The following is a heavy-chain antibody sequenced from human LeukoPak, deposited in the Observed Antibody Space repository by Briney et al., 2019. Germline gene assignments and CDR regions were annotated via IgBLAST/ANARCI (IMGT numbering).Heavy chain of an antibody. V-gene: IGHV1-3*01. CDR3: ARDRITMVRGEPSNWFDP. Sequence: GASVKVSCTASGYTFTSYAMHWVRQAPGQRLEWMGWINAGNGNTKYSQKFQGRVTITRDTSASTAYMELSSLRSEDTAVYYCARDRITMVRGEPSNWFDPWGQGTLVTVSS. D-gene: IGHD3-10*01. CDR1: GYTFTSYA. CDR2: INAGNGNT. J-gene: IGHJ5*02.